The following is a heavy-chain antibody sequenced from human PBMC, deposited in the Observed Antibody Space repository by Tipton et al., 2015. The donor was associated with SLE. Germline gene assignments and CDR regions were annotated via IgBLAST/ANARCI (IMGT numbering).Heavy chain of an antibody. J-gene: IGHJ4*02. CDR3: ARVTRSTFFADY. Sequence: SLRLSCAASGFTVSSNYMSWVRQAPGKGLGWVSVIYSGGSTYYADSVKGRFTISRDNSKNTLYLQMNSLRAEDTAVYYCARVTRSTFFADYWGQGTLVTVSS. CDR2: IYSGGST. V-gene: IGHV3-66*01. D-gene: IGHD2-2*01. CDR1: GFTVSSNY.